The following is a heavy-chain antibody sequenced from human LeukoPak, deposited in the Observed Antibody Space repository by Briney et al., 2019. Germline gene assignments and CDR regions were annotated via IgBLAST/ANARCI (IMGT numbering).Heavy chain of an antibody. CDR2: ISVSGGST. CDR1: GFTLRSYG. Sequence: GGSLRLSCAASGFTLRSYGMSWVGQAPGKGREWVSAISVSGGSTYYADSVKGRFTISRDNSKNTLYLHLNSLRADDTAVYYCAKSRVRGVIINYFDYWGQGTLVTVSS. V-gene: IGHV3-23*01. D-gene: IGHD3-10*01. CDR3: AKSRVRGVIINYFDY. J-gene: IGHJ4*02.